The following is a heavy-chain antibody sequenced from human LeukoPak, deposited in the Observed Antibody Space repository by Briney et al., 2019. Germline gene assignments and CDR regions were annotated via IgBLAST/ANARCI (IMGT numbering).Heavy chain of an antibody. CDR1: GLTPRNYA. CDR3: GPARSFDSSHYFDH. V-gene: IGHV3-23*01. Sequence: GGSLRLSCVASGLTPRNYAVSWVRQAPGQGLEWVSGIGGSGSNTYYADSVQGRFTISRDNAKDTVSLQLNSLRADDTAVYYCGPARSFDSSHYFDHWGQGTLVTVSS. CDR2: IGGSGSNT. D-gene: IGHD3-9*01. J-gene: IGHJ4*02.